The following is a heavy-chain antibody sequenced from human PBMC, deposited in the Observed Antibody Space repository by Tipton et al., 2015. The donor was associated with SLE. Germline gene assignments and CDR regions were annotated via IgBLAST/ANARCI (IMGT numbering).Heavy chain of an antibody. D-gene: IGHD2-15*01. CDR2: IYYSGST. V-gene: IGHV4-59*01. J-gene: IGHJ3*02. Sequence: TLSLTCAVYGGSFSGYYWNWIRQPPGKGLEWIGYIYYSGSTKYNPSLKSRITISEDTSKNQFSLKLSSVTAADTAVYYCATGGYPDAFDMWGQGTMVTVSS. CDR1: GGSFSGYY. CDR3: ATGGYPDAFDM.